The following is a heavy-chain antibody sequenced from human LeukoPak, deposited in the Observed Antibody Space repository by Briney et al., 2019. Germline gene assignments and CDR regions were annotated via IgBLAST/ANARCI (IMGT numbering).Heavy chain of an antibody. D-gene: IGHD3-16*01. CDR1: GFTFSRNW. Sequence: GGSLRLSCAASGFTFSRNWMHWVRQVPGKGLEWVSYISPSGSSIYYADSVKGRFTISRDNAKNSLYLQMNSLRVEDTAAYYCARGHYGLDYWGQGILVTVSS. J-gene: IGHJ4*02. CDR3: ARGHYGLDY. V-gene: IGHV3-48*04. CDR2: ISPSGSSI.